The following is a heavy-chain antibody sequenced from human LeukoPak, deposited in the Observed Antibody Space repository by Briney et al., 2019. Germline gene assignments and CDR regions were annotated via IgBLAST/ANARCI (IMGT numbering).Heavy chain of an antibody. CDR2: ISSSSSYI. D-gene: IGHD3-10*01. CDR3: AKDTYYYGSGSYYNDY. CDR1: GFTFSSYS. V-gene: IGHV3-21*01. Sequence: GGSLRLSCAASGFTFSSYSMNWVRQAPGKGLEWGSSISSSSSYIYYADSVKGRFTISRDNSKNTLYLQMNSLRAEDTAVYYCAKDTYYYGSGSYYNDYWGQGTLVTVSS. J-gene: IGHJ4*02.